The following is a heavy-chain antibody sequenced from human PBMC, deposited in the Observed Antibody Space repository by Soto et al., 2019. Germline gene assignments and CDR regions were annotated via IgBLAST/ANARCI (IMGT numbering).Heavy chain of an antibody. CDR2: ISAYYDHP. CDR1: GYTFTSYG. CDR3: ARDRAFGDVGDACDI. Sequence: QVQLVQSGGEVKKSGASVKVSCKASGYTFTSYGLSWVRQAPGQGLEWMGWISAYYDHPNYAQNLQDRVSMTTDTSTNTAYLELRSLRSDDTAVYHCARDRAFGDVGDACDIWGQGTMVTVSS. V-gene: IGHV1-18*01. J-gene: IGHJ3*02. D-gene: IGHD4-17*01.